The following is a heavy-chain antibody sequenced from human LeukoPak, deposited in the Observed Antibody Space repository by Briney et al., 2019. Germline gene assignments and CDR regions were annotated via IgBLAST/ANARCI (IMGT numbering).Heavy chain of an antibody. J-gene: IGHJ4*02. CDR2: IYYSGST. V-gene: IGHV4-59*01. Sequence: SETLSLTCAVSGGSISSYYWSWIRQPPGKGLEWIGYIYYSGSTNYNPSLKSRVTISVDTSKNQFSLKLSSVTAADTAVYYCARVHYGSGIDYWGQGTLVTVSS. CDR1: GGSISSYY. D-gene: IGHD3-10*01. CDR3: ARVHYGSGIDY.